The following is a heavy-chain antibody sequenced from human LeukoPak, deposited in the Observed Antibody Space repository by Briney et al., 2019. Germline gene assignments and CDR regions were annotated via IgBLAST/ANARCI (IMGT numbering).Heavy chain of an antibody. Sequence: TASETLSLTCTVSGYSISSGYYWGWIRQPPGKGLEWIGSIYHSGSTYYNPSLKSRVTISVDTSKNQFSLKLSSVTAADTAVYYCARTEGVYDSSGYGSPWGQGTLVTVSS. V-gene: IGHV4-38-2*02. CDR3: ARTEGVYDSSGYGSP. CDR2: IYHSGST. CDR1: GYSISSGYY. J-gene: IGHJ4*02. D-gene: IGHD3-22*01.